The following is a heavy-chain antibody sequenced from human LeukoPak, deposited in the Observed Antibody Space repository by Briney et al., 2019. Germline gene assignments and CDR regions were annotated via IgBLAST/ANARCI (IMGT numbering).Heavy chain of an antibody. CDR2: INQSGVT. D-gene: IGHD1-26*01. V-gene: IGHV4-34*01. Sequence: SETLSLTCAVYGGSFTTYYSSWFRQPPGKGLEWIGEINQSGVTHYNPSLKSRLTISGDTPKNQFSLKLRSVTAADTAVYFCLRGRNWEQSWGQGTLVTVSS. CDR3: LRGRNWEQS. CDR1: GGSFTTYY. J-gene: IGHJ4*02.